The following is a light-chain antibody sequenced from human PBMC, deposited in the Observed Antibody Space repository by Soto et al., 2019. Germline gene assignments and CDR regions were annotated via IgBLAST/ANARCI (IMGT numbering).Light chain of an antibody. Sequence: EIVLTQSTATLSLSTGERATISCRASQSVSKYLAWYQQKPGQDPRLLIYDASNSDAGIPASFSGSGSGTDFTLTIISLEPEAFAVYYFQHRYNWPLTFGGGNKVEV. CDR2: DAS. J-gene: IGKJ4*01. CDR3: QHRYNWPLT. CDR1: QSVSKY. V-gene: IGKV3-11*01.